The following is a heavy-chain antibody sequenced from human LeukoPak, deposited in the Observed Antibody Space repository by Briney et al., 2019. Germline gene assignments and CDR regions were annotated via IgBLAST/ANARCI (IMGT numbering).Heavy chain of an antibody. CDR3: AKGPPGYSSSPESRYYYYYAMDV. Sequence: PGGSLRLSCAASGFTFSSYAVSWVRQAPGNGLEWVSAISGSGGSTYYADSVKGRFTISRDNSKNTLYLQMNSLRAEDTAVYYCAKGPPGYSSSPESRYYYYYAMDVWGQGTTVTVSS. CDR1: GFTFSSYA. CDR2: ISGSGGST. V-gene: IGHV3-23*01. D-gene: IGHD6-6*01. J-gene: IGHJ6*02.